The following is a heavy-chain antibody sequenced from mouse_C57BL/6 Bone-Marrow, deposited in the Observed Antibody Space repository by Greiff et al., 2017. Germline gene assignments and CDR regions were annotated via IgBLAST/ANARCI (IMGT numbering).Heavy chain of an antibody. CDR3: ARELGRDFDY. J-gene: IGHJ2*01. D-gene: IGHD4-1*01. V-gene: IGHV5-4*01. CDR1: GFTFSSYA. Sequence: DVHLVESGGGLVKPGGSLKLSCAASGFTFSSYAMSWVRQTPEKRLEWVATISDGGSYTYYPANVKGRFTISRDNAKNNLYLQMSHLKSEDTAMYYCARELGRDFDYWGQGTTLTVSS. CDR2: ISDGGSYT.